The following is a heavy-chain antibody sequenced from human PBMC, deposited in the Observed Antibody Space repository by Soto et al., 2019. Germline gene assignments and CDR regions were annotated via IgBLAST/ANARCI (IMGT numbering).Heavy chain of an antibody. CDR3: ARQPTTGDTDLWFDP. J-gene: IGHJ5*02. Sequence: ETLSLTSNVYAGSISSTRSYCACLRPTPGKGLEWLANIFYRGSTYYNPSLASRVTVSVDTSKNEFSLKLRSVTAADTAVYYCARQPTTGDTDLWFDPWGQGALVTVSS. CDR2: IFYRGST. D-gene: IGHD2-21*01. V-gene: IGHV4-39*01. CDR1: AGSISSTRSY.